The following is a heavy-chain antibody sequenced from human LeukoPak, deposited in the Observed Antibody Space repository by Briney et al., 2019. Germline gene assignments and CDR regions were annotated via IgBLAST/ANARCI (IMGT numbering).Heavy chain of an antibody. CDR3: ARARGEYQLLWDYYYMDV. D-gene: IGHD2-2*01. Sequence: GGSPRLSCAASGFTFSSYWMSWVRQAPGKGLEWVANIKQDGSEKYYVGSVKGRFTISRDNAKNSLYLQMNSLRAEDTAVYYCARARGEYQLLWDYYYMDVWGKGTTVTVSS. CDR1: GFTFSSYW. CDR2: IKQDGSEK. J-gene: IGHJ6*03. V-gene: IGHV3-7*04.